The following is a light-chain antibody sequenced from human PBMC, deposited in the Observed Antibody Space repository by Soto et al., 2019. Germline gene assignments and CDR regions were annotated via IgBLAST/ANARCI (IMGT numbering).Light chain of an antibody. CDR1: QSFRGL. Sequence: VLTQSPVTLSLSPGERATLSCRASQSFRGLFAWYQQKPGQAPRLLIYDAYNRATGIPPRFSGSGSGTDFTLPISSLEPEDSAVYYCQQRHMWHITFGQGTRLEIK. V-gene: IGKV3-11*01. CDR2: DAY. J-gene: IGKJ5*01. CDR3: QQRHMWHIT.